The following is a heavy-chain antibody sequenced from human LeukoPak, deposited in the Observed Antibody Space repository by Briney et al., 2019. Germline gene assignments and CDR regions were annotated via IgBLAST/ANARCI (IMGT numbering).Heavy chain of an antibody. CDR1: GYTFTGYY. CDR2: INPNSGGT. Sequence: ASVKVSCKASGYTFTGYYMHWVRQAPGQGLEWMGWINPNSGGTNYAQKFQGRVTMTRDTSISTAYMELSSLRSEDTAVYYCARVVVPAAANDYWGQGTLVTVSS. V-gene: IGHV1-2*02. J-gene: IGHJ4*02. D-gene: IGHD2-2*01. CDR3: ARVVVPAAANDY.